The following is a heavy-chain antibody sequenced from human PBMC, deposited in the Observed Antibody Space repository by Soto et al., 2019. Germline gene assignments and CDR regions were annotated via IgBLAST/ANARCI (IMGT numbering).Heavy chain of an antibody. J-gene: IGHJ4*02. CDR1: GFTFSSYA. Sequence: QVQLVESGGGVVQPGRSLRLSCAASGFTFSSYAMHWVRQAPGKGLEWVAVISYDGSNKYYADSVKGRFTISRDNSKNTRYLQMNSLSAEDTAVYYCASDGLLEYSDYWGQGTLVTVSS. V-gene: IGHV3-30-3*01. CDR2: ISYDGSNK. CDR3: ASDGLLEYSDY. D-gene: IGHD3-3*01.